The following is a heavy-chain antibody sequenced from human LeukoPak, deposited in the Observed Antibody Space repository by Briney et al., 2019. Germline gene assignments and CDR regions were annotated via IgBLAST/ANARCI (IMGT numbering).Heavy chain of an antibody. V-gene: IGHV5-51*01. CDR2: IYPGDSYT. Sequence: GESLKISCKGSGYGFNNFWIGWVRQMPGKGLEWMGVIYPGDSYTKYSPSFQGQVTISADRSINTAYLQWSSLKASDTATYYCARGLRWGSSWYFDKWGQGTLVAVSS. D-gene: IGHD6-13*01. J-gene: IGHJ4*02. CDR3: ARGLRWGSSWYFDK. CDR1: GYGFNNFW.